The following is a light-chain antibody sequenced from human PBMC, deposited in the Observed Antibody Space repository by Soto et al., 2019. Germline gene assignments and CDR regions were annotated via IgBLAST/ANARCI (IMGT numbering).Light chain of an antibody. CDR1: QGISSA. CDR3: QQFQSYALT. Sequence: AIQLTQSPSSLSASVGDRVTITCRASQGISSALAWYQHKPGRAPRLLIYDASSLQSGVSSRFSGSGSGTDFTLTISSLHPENFATYYCQQFQSYALTFGGATKLAIK. CDR2: DAS. J-gene: IGKJ4*01. V-gene: IGKV1-13*02.